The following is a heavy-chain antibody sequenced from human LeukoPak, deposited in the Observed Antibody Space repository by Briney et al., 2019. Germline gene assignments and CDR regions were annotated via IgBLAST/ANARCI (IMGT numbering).Heavy chain of an antibody. CDR1: GYTFTSYD. Sequence: RASVTVSCKASGYTFTSYDINWVRQAPGQGLEWMGWMNPNSGNTGYAQKFQGRVTMTRNTSISTAYMELSSLRSEDTAVYYCARVSTYFGVVTDFDYWGQGTLVTVSS. CDR2: MNPNSGNT. D-gene: IGHD3-3*01. J-gene: IGHJ4*02. CDR3: ARVSTYFGVVTDFDY. V-gene: IGHV1-8*01.